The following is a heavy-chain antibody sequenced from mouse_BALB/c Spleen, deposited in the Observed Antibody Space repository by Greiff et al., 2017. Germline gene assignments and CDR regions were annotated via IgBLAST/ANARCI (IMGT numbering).Heavy chain of an antibody. V-gene: IGHV1S26*01. D-gene: IGHD3-1*01. Sequence: QVQLKQSGPQLVRPGASVKMSCKASGYTFTSYTMHWVKQRPGQGLEWIGYINPSSGYTNYNQKFKDKATLTADKSSSTAYMQLSSLTSEDSAVYYCARSGRDYYAMDYWGQGTSVTVSS. CDR1: GYTFTSYT. CDR3: ARSGRDYYAMDY. J-gene: IGHJ4*01. CDR2: INPSSGYT.